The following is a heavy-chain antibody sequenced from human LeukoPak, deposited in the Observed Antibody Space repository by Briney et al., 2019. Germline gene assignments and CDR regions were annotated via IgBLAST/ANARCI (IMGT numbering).Heavy chain of an antibody. Sequence: SETLSLTCAVYGGSFSGYYWSWIRQPPGKGLEWIGEINHSGSTNYNPSLKSRVTMSVDTSKNQFSLKLSSVTAADTAVYYCARGPARLTPYQLLYAAYFQHWGQGTLVTVSS. CDR2: INHSGST. V-gene: IGHV4-34*01. J-gene: IGHJ1*01. D-gene: IGHD2-2*02. CDR3: ARGPARLTPYQLLYAAYFQH. CDR1: GGSFSGYY.